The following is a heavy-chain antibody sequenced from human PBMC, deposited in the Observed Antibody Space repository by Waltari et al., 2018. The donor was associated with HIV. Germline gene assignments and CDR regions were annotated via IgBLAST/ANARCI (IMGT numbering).Heavy chain of an antibody. CDR3: ARATDYDFWSGPPYGMDV. J-gene: IGHJ6*02. Sequence: QVQLVQSGAEVKKPGSSVKVSCKASGGTFSSYTISWVRQAPGQGLEWMGRIIPILGIANYAQKFQGRVTITADKSTSTAYMELSSLRSEDTAVYYCARATDYDFWSGPPYGMDVWGQGTTVTVSS. CDR2: IIPILGIA. D-gene: IGHD3-3*01. CDR1: GGTFSSYT. V-gene: IGHV1-69*02.